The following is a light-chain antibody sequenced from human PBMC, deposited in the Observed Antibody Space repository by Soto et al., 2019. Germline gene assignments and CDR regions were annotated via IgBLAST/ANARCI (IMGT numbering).Light chain of an antibody. V-gene: IGKV3-15*01. J-gene: IGKJ1*01. Sequence: EIVMTQSPATLSVSQGERATLSCRASQSVSSNLAWYQQRPGQAPRLLVYGASTRATGIPARFSGSGSGTEFTLTISSLQSEDFAVYYCQQYNNWPRTFGQGTKVDSK. CDR1: QSVSSN. CDR3: QQYNNWPRT. CDR2: GAS.